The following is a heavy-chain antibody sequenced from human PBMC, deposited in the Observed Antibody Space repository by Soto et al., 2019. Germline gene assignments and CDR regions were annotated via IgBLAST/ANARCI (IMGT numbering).Heavy chain of an antibody. CDR3: ARDEGDYGGGQYYFDY. CDR1: GGSISSGDYY. D-gene: IGHD4-17*01. J-gene: IGHJ4*02. Sequence: QVQLQESGPGLVKPSQTLSLTCTVSGGSISSGDYYWSWIRQPPGKGLEWIGYIYYSGSTYYNPSLKSLFTISVDTSKNQFSLKRSAVTAADTAVYYCARDEGDYGGGQYYFDYWGQGTLVTVSS. CDR2: IYYSGST. V-gene: IGHV4-30-4*01.